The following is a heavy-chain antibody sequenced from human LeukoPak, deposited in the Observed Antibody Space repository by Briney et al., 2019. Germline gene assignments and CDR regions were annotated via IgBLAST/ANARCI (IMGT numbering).Heavy chain of an antibody. CDR2: VQYSGRA. J-gene: IGHJ6*02. Sequence: SLCLTCAVSGHSLSGSYCTGVRYPRGQGLEWIGQVQYSGRAASNTSLKRRITISVDTSKNQMSLSLSSVTAADTAIYYCVKFGVDYDMGVWGQGTTVTVSS. CDR3: VKFGVDYDMGV. D-gene: IGHD3-16*01. CDR1: GHSLSGSY. V-gene: IGHV4-59*01.